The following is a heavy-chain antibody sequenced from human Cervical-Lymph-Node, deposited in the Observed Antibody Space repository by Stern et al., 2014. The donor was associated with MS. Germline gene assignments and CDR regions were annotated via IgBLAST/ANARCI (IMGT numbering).Heavy chain of an antibody. CDR2: IYYSVST. V-gene: IGHV4-59*01. D-gene: IGHD3-16*01. CDR1: AGSLSSYY. CDR3: ARGRDDLPDY. Sequence: QLQLQESGQGLVKPSETLSLTCTVSAGSLSSYYWSWIRQPPGKGLEWIGYIYYSVSTNYNPSLKSRVTISVDTSKNQFSLKLSSVTAADTAVYYCARGRDDLPDYWGQGTLVTVSS. J-gene: IGHJ4*02.